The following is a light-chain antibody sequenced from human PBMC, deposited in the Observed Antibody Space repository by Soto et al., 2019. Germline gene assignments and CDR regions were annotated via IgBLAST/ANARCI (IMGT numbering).Light chain of an antibody. CDR1: QSISNY. Sequence: PMTQSPSSLSASVGDRVTITCRASQSISNYLNWYQQKPGKAAKLLMFAASSLQSGVPTRFSGGRSETDYTPTISSLQPEDVATYYYQQSYSNPQTFGQGTKVEIK. CDR3: QQSYSNPQT. CDR2: AAS. J-gene: IGKJ1*01. V-gene: IGKV1-39*01.